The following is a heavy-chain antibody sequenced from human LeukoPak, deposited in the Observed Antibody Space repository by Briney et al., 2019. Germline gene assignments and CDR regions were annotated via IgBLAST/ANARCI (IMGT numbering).Heavy chain of an antibody. Sequence: GGSLRLSCAASGFTFSSYRMIWVRQAPGKGLEWVSYISSSSSTIYYADSVKGRFTISRDNSKNTLYLQMNSLRAEDTAVYYCAKGGGYSYGYVPLDYWGQGTLVTVSS. V-gene: IGHV3-48*01. CDR1: GFTFSSYR. CDR3: AKGGGYSYGYVPLDY. J-gene: IGHJ4*02. D-gene: IGHD5-18*01. CDR2: ISSSSSTI.